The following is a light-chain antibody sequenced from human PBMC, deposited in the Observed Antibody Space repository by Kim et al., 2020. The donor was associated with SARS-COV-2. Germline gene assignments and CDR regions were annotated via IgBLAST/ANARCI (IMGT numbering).Light chain of an antibody. CDR3: QQSSSYPIT. CDR1: QGINNY. CDR2: GAS. V-gene: IGKV1-16*02. Sequence: DIQMTQSPSSLSASVGDRVTITCRASQGINNYLAWFQQKPGKAPKSLIYGASSLQIGVPSKFSGSGSGTDFNLTIISLQTEDFATYYCQQSSSYPITFGQGTRLEIK. J-gene: IGKJ5*01.